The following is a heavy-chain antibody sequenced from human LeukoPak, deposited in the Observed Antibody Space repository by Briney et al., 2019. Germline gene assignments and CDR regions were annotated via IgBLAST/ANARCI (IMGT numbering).Heavy chain of an antibody. Sequence: GGSLRLSCAASGFTFSSYWMSWVRQAPGKGLEWVANIKEDGSEKYYVDSVKGRFTISRDNAKNSLYLQMNSLRAEDTAVYYCAGNYYDSSGYYYAFDCWGQGTLVTVSS. D-gene: IGHD3-22*01. V-gene: IGHV3-7*01. CDR1: GFTFSSYW. CDR2: IKEDGSEK. CDR3: AGNYYDSSGYYYAFDC. J-gene: IGHJ4*02.